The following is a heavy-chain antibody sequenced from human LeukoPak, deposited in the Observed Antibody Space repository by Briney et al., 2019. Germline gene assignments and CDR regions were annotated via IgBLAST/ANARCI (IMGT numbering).Heavy chain of an antibody. CDR2: ISWNSGSI. Sequence: GRSLRLSCAASGLTFDDYAMHWVRQAPGKDLEWVSGISWNSGSIGYADSVKGRFTISRDNAKNSLYLQMNSLRAEDTALYYCAKARGHGMDVWGQGTTVTVSS. J-gene: IGHJ6*02. V-gene: IGHV3-9*01. CDR3: AKARGHGMDV. CDR1: GLTFDDYA.